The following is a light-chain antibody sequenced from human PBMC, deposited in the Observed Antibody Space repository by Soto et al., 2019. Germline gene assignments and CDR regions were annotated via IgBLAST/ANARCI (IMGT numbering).Light chain of an antibody. CDR2: GTS. J-gene: IGKJ1*01. V-gene: IGKV1-39*01. CDR1: QNIRTY. Sequence: DIQLTQSPSSLSASLRDRVTITCRASQNIRTYLNWYQQRPGKAPNLLIHGTSNLQAGVPPRFSGSGSGTDFTLTISSLQPEDSATYYCQQSYNTLRTFGQGTKVDIK. CDR3: QQSYNTLRT.